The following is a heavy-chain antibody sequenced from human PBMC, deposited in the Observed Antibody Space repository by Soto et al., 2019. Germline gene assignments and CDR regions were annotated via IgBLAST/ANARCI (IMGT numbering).Heavy chain of an antibody. V-gene: IGHV1-18*04. D-gene: IGHD2-21*01. Sequence: ASVKVSCKASGYTFTSYGISWVRQAPGQGLEWMGWISAYNGNTNYAQKLQGRVTMTTDTSTSTAYMELRSLRSDDTAVYYCAFMMWRPPRSMDFWCQGTTVTVSS. CDR1: GYTFTSYG. J-gene: IGHJ6*02. CDR3: AFMMWRPPRSMDF. CDR2: ISAYNGNT.